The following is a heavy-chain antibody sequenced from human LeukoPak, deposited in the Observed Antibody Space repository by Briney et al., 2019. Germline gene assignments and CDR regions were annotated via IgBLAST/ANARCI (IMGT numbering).Heavy chain of an antibody. J-gene: IGHJ4*02. V-gene: IGHV3-23*01. D-gene: IGHD6-19*01. CDR2: ISGSGGST. CDR3: AKDPGYSSGWPVFDY. Sequence: GGSLRLSCAASGFTFSSYAMSWVRQAPGKGLEWVSAISGSGGSTYYADSVKGRFTISRDNSKNTLYLQMNSLRAEDAAVYYCAKDPGYSSGWPVFDYWGQGTLVTVSS. CDR1: GFTFSSYA.